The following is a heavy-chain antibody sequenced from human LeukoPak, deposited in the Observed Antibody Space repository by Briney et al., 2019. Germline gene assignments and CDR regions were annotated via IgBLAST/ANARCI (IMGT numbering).Heavy chain of an antibody. D-gene: IGHD3-3*01. J-gene: IGHJ5*02. V-gene: IGHV3-23*01. CDR3: AKNVGYDFWSGYLEFDP. CDR2: HSCCGDKP. CDR1: GFTLSSYA. Sequence: LGGPLRHSCGASGFTLSSYAMSWVPQPPGKAVEWVSAHSCCGDKPYYAAPVKSRYTISRDNSKNTPDLQKNSLRAEDTALYYFAKNVGYDFWSGYLEFDPWGQGTLVTVSS.